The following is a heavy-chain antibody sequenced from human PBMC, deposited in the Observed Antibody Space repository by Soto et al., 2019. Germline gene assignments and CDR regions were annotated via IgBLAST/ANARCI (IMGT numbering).Heavy chain of an antibody. CDR3: ARTPQQPQIAAAGIGLNWFDP. CDR1: GDSVSSNSAA. V-gene: IGHV6-1*01. Sequence: SQTLSLTCAISGDSVSSNSAAWNWIRQSPSRGLEWLERTYYRSKWYNDYAVSVKSRITINPDTSKNQFSLQLNSVTPEDTAVYYCARTPQQPQIAAAGIGLNWFDPWGQGTLVTVSS. CDR2: TYYRSKWYN. J-gene: IGHJ5*02. D-gene: IGHD6-13*01.